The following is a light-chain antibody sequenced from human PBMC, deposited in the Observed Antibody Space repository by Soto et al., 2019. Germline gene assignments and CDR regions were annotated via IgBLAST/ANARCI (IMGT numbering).Light chain of an antibody. CDR1: QSFSSW. J-gene: IGKJ2*01. Sequence: DIQMTQSPSTLSASVGDRVTITCRASQSFSSWLAWYQQKPGKAPKLLIYKASTIETGVPSRFSGSGSGTEFTLTISSLQTDDFATYYCQHHISLAYTFGQGNKLEIK. CDR3: QHHISLAYT. CDR2: KAS. V-gene: IGKV1-5*03.